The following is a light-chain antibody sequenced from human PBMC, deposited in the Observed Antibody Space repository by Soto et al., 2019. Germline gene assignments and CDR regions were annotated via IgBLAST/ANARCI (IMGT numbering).Light chain of an antibody. Sequence: QSALTQPASVSGSPGQSITISCTGTISDVGSYNYVSWYQQYPGKAPKLMIYDVSTRPSGVSDRFSGSKSGNTASLTISGLRAEDEADYYCSSYTGGNPSYVFGTGTKVTVL. V-gene: IGLV2-14*03. CDR2: DVS. J-gene: IGLJ1*01. CDR3: SSYTGGNPSYV. CDR1: ISDVGSYNY.